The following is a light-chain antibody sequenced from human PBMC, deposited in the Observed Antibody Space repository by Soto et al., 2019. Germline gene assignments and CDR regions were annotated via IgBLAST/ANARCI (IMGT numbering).Light chain of an antibody. CDR1: NRDVGSYNF. V-gene: IGLV2-14*01. J-gene: IGLJ2*01. CDR3: CSFTSSSTYVV. Sequence: QSALTQPASVSGSPGQSITIACTGTNRDVGSYNFVSWYQQRPGEAPKLIISEVRNRPSGISYRFTGSKSGNTASLTISGLQDEDEDDYYCCSFTSSSTYVVFGGGTKLTVL. CDR2: EVR.